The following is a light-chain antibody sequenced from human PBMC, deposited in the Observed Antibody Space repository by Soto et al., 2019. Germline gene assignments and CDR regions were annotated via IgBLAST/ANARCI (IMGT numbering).Light chain of an antibody. CDR2: EVN. V-gene: IGLV2-14*01. CDR3: SSYTTSSTLL. Sequence: LTQPASVSGSPGQSITISCTGTSSDVGLYNYVSWYQQHPGKTPKLMIYEVNNRPSGVSNRFSGSKSGNTASLTISGLQAEDEADYYCSSYTTSSTLLFGTGTKVTVL. J-gene: IGLJ1*01. CDR1: SSDVGLYNY.